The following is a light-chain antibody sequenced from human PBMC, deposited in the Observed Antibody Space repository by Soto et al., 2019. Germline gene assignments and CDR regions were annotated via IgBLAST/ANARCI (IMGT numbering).Light chain of an antibody. CDR2: KVF. CDR3: MQGTHWPYT. CDR1: QSLVYSDGNAY. Sequence: DVVMTQSPLAMPVTLGQPASISCRSTQSLVYSDGNAYLSWFQQRPGQSPRRLIYKVFNRDSGVPDRLSGSGSGTDFTLKISRVEAEAVGVYYCMQGTHWPYTFGQGNKLEIK. J-gene: IGKJ2*01. V-gene: IGKV2-30*01.